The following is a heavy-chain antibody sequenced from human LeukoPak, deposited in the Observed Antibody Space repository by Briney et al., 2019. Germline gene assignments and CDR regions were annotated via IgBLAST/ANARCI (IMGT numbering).Heavy chain of an antibody. V-gene: IGHV3-23*01. J-gene: IGHJ4*02. Sequence: TGGTLRLSCAASGFTFSTYGMTWVRQAPGRGLEWVSAISGSAARTFYADSVKGRFTISRDNSKNTLYLHMNSLRAEDTAVYYCAKDLTTVTTGDYWGQGTLVTVSS. CDR3: AKDLTTVTTGDY. CDR2: ISGSAART. CDR1: GFTFSTYG. D-gene: IGHD4-17*01.